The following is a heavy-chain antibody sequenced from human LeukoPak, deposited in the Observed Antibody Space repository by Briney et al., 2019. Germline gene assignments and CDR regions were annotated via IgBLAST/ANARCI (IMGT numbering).Heavy chain of an antibody. J-gene: IGHJ4*02. V-gene: IGHV3-23*01. CDR2: ISGSGGEHT. Sequence: GGSLRLSCAASGFTFSSYAMSWVRQAPGKGLEWVSAISGSGGEHTFYADSVKGRFTISRDNSKNTLYLQMNSLRAEDTAVYYCARGLFDITMIVVVFDYWGQGTLVTVSS. D-gene: IGHD3-22*01. CDR1: GFTFSSYA. CDR3: ARGLFDITMIVVVFDY.